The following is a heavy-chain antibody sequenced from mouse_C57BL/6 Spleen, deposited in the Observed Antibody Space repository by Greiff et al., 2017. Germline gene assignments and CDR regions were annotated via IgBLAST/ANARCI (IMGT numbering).Heavy chain of an antibody. CDR1: GFTFSSYG. V-gene: IGHV5-6*01. D-gene: IGHD4-1*01. Sequence: EVMLVESGGDLVKPGGSLKLSCAASGFTFSSYGMSWVRQTPDKRLEWVATISSGGSYTYYPDSVKGRFTISRDNAKNTLYLQMSSLKSEDTAMYYCARILTGTLGRGVDYWGQGTTLTVSS. CDR3: ARILTGTLGRGVDY. J-gene: IGHJ2*01. CDR2: ISSGGSYT.